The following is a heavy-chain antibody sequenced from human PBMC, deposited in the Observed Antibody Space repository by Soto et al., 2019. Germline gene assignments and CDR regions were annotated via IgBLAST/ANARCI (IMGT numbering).Heavy chain of an antibody. CDR3: ASDLPQKTSYSSGPGWFDP. Sequence: QVQLQESGPGLVKPSETLSLTCTVSGGSISSYYWSWIRQPAGKGLEWIGRIYTSGSTNYNPSLKSRVTMSVDTSKNQFSLKLSSVTAADTAVYYCASDLPQKTSYSSGPGWFDPWGQGTLVTVSS. J-gene: IGHJ5*02. D-gene: IGHD6-19*01. CDR1: GGSISSYY. CDR2: IYTSGST. V-gene: IGHV4-4*07.